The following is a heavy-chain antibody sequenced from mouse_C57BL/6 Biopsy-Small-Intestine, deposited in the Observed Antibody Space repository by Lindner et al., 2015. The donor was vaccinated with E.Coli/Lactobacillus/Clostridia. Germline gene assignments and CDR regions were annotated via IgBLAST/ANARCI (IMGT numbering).Heavy chain of an antibody. V-gene: IGHV1-54*01. CDR3: ARPRYGNYVDYYAMDY. Sequence: VQLQESGAELVRPGTSVKVSCKASGYAFTNYLIEWVKQRPGQGLEWIGVINPGSGGTNYNEKFKGKATLTADKSSSTAYMQLSSLTSEDSAVYYCARPRYGNYVDYYAMDYWGQGTSVTVSS. J-gene: IGHJ4*01. CDR1: GYAFTNYL. D-gene: IGHD2-1*01. CDR2: INPGSGGT.